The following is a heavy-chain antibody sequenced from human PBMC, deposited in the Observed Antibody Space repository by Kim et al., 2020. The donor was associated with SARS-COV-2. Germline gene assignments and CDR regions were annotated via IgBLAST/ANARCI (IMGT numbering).Heavy chain of an antibody. CDR3: ARYSGYDNYGMDV. J-gene: IGHJ6*02. V-gene: IGHV4-59*13. Sequence: SETLSLTCTVSGGSISSYYWSWIRQPPGKGLEWIGYIYYSGSTNYNPSLKSRVTISVDTSKNQFSLKLSSVTVADTAVYYCARYSGYDNYGMDVWGQGTTVTVSS. CDR2: IYYSGST. D-gene: IGHD5-12*01. CDR1: GGSISSYY.